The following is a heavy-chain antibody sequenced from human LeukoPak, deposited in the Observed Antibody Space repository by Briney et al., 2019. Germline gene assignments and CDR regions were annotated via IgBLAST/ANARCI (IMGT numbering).Heavy chain of an antibody. V-gene: IGHV3-48*01. D-gene: IGHD3-16*02. Sequence: PGGSLTLSCAASGFTFSSYSMNWVRKAPGKGLAGVSYISSSSSTIYYADSVKGRFTISRDNAKNSLYLQLNSLRAEDTAVYYCARDYDYVWGSYRPFDYWRQGTLVTVSS. CDR3: ARDYDYVWGSYRPFDY. CDR1: GFTFSSYS. J-gene: IGHJ4*02. CDR2: ISSSSSTI.